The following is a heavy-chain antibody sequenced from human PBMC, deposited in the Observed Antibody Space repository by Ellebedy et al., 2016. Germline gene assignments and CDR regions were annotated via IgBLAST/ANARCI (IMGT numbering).Heavy chain of an antibody. D-gene: IGHD6-13*01. CDR1: GFTFSSYA. CDR3: ARDKFAYSSSWYYFDY. J-gene: IGHJ4*02. Sequence: GESLKISCAASGFTFSSYAMHWVRQAPGKGLEWVAVISYDGSNKYYADSVKGRFTISRDNSKNTLYLQMNSLRAEDTAVYYFARDKFAYSSSWYYFDYWGQGTLVTVSS. CDR2: ISYDGSNK. V-gene: IGHV3-30-3*01.